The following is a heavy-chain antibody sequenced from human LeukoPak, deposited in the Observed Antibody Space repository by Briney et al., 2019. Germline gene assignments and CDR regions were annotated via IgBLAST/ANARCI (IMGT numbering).Heavy chain of an antibody. CDR1: GSPFTSYW. J-gene: IGHJ4*02. CDR3: ARRSSSWSSFDY. CDR2: IYPGDSDT. Sequence: GGSLQISCQGSGSPFTSYWIGWVRPLPGKGLEWMGIIYPGDSDTRYSPSFQGQVTISADKSISTAYLQWSSLKDSDTAMYYCARRSSSWSSFDYWGQGTLVTVSS. D-gene: IGHD6-13*01. V-gene: IGHV5-51*01.